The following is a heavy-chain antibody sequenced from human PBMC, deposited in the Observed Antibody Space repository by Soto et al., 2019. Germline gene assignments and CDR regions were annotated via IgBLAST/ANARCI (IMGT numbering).Heavy chain of an antibody. D-gene: IGHD5-12*01. J-gene: IGHJ4*02. V-gene: IGHV1-46*01. Sequence: ASVKVSCKASGYTFSSYYMNWVLQAPGEGLEWLGIINPSGGYTTYAQRFLGRVTMTSDTSTSTVHMELGSLTSEDTAVYYCARVWRWLPSGFDYWGQGTLVTVSS. CDR3: ARVWRWLPSGFDY. CDR1: GYTFSSYY. CDR2: INPSGGYT.